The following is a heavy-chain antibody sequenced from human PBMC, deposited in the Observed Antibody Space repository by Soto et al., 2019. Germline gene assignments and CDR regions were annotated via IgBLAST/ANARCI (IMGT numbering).Heavy chain of an antibody. J-gene: IGHJ4*02. CDR1: GGSISSSSYY. V-gene: IGHV4-39*01. D-gene: IGHD6-6*01. CDR3: VRESRFSSSSLFDY. CDR2: IYYSGST. Sequence: SETLSLTCTVSGGSISSSSYYWGWIRQPPGKGLEWIGSIYYSGSTYYNPSLKSRVTISVDTSKNQFSLKLSSVTAADTAVYYCVRESRFSSSSLFDYWGQGTLVTVSS.